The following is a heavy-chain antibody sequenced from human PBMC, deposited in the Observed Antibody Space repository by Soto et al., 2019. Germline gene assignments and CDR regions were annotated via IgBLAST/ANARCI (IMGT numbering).Heavy chain of an antibody. J-gene: IGHJ4*02. D-gene: IGHD2-15*01. CDR3: ARGYCSGGSCYPAY. V-gene: IGHV3-33*01. Sequence: GGSLRLSCAASGFTFSSYGMHWVRQAPGKGLEWVAVIWYDGSNKYYADSVKGRFTISRDNSKNTLYLQMNSLRAEDTAVYYCARGYCSGGSCYPAYWGQGTLVTVSS. CDR2: IWYDGSNK. CDR1: GFTFSSYG.